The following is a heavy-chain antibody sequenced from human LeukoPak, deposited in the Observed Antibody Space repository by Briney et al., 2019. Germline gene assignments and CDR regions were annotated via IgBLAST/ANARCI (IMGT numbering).Heavy chain of an antibody. V-gene: IGHV4-4*07. CDR2: IYTSGST. Sequence: SETLSLTCTVSGGSISSYYWSWIRQPAGKGLEWIGRIYTSGSTNYNPSLKSRVTMSVDTSKNQFSLKLSSVTAADTAVYYCARHGHSSAWSPFDYWGQGTLVTVSA. D-gene: IGHD6-19*01. J-gene: IGHJ4*02. CDR1: GGSISSYY. CDR3: ARHGHSSAWSPFDY.